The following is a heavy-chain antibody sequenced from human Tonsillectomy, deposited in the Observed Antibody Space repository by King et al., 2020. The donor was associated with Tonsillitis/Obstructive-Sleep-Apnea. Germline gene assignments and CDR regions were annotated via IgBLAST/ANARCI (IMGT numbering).Heavy chain of an antibody. CDR2: IDHSGST. CDR3: AREITTDAFDI. CDR1: GGSFSGHY. J-gene: IGHJ3*02. V-gene: IGHV4-34*01. Sequence: VQLQQWGAGLLKPSETLSLTCAVYGGSFSGHYWGWIRQPPGKGLEWIGEIDHSGSTNYNPSLKSRVTISADTSKTQFSLKLSSVTAADTAVYYCAREITTDAFDIWGQGTMVTVSS. D-gene: IGHD1-1*01.